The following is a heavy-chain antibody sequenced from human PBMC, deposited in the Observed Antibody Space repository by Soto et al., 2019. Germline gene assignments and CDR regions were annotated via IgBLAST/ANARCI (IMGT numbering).Heavy chain of an antibody. Sequence: QVQLQESGPGLVKPSETLSLTCTVSGGSISSYYWSWIRQPPGKGLEWIGYIYYSGSTNYNPSLKSRVTLSVDTSKNQFSLKLSSVTAADTAVYYCARHKGAMVNFDYWGQGTLVTVSS. CDR1: GGSISSYY. V-gene: IGHV4-59*08. D-gene: IGHD5-18*01. J-gene: IGHJ4*02. CDR3: ARHKGAMVNFDY. CDR2: IYYSGST.